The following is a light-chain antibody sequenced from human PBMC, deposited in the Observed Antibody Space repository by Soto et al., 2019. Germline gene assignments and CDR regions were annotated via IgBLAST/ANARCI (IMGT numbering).Light chain of an antibody. J-gene: IGLJ3*02. V-gene: IGLV2-23*02. CDR3: CSYVGSTLV. Sequence: FALTQPASVSGSHGQSITISCTGTSSDVGSYNVVSWYQQHPGKAPKLMIYEVSNRPSGVSDRFSGSKSGNTASLTISGLQAEDEADYYCCSYVGSTLVFGGGTKLTVL. CDR1: SSDVGSYNV. CDR2: EVS.